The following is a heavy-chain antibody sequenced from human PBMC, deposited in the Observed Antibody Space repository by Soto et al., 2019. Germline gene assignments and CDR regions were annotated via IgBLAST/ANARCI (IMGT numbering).Heavy chain of an antibody. V-gene: IGHV1-18*04. CDR1: GYTFTSYG. CDR3: ARARPDFGSGYYLPQFDP. CDR2: ISAYTGNT. J-gene: IGHJ5*02. Sequence: GASVKVSCKASGYTFTSYGISLVRQAPGQGLEWMGWISAYTGNTNYAQKLQGRVTMTTDTSTSTAYMELRSLRSDDTAVYYYARARPDFGSGYYLPQFDPWGQGTLVTVSS. D-gene: IGHD3-3*01.